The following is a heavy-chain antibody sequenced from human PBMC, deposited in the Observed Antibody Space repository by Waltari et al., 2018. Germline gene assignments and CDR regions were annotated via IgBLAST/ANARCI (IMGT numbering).Heavy chain of an antibody. D-gene: IGHD5-18*01. V-gene: IGHV4-34*01. CDR2: INHSGST. J-gene: IGHJ4*02. CDR1: GGSFSGYY. CDR3: ASISYGNFDY. Sequence: QVLLQQWGAGLLKPSETLSLTCAVYGGSFSGYYWSWIRQPPGKGLEWIGEINHSGSTNYNPSLKRRVTISVDTSKNQFSLKLSSVTAADTAVYYCASISYGNFDYWGQGTLVTVSS.